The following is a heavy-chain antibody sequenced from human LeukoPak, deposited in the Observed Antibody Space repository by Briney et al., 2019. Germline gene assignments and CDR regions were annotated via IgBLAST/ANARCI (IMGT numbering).Heavy chain of an antibody. CDR3: AKDASIAARHLPDY. D-gene: IGHD6-6*01. CDR1: GFNFDDYV. Sequence: GGSLRLSCAASGFNFDDYVMSWVRQAPGKGLEWVSGINWNGGSRGYADSVKGRFTISRDNAKNSLYLQMNSLRAEDTAVYYCAKDASIAARHLPDYWGQGTLVTVSS. V-gene: IGHV3-20*04. CDR2: INWNGGSR. J-gene: IGHJ4*02.